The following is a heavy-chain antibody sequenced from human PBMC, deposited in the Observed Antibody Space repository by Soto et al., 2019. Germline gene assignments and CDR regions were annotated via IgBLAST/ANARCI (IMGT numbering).Heavy chain of an antibody. V-gene: IGHV1-69*08. J-gene: IGHJ4*02. CDR3: ARDDPRGRHDY. Sequence: QVQLVQSGAEVKKPGSSVKVSCKASGGTFSSYTISWVRQAPGQGLEWMGRIIPILGIANYAQKFQGRVTITADKSTSTAYMELSSLRSEDTAVYYYARDDPRGRHDYWGQGTLVTVSS. D-gene: IGHD3-16*01. CDR2: IIPILGIA. CDR1: GGTFSSYT.